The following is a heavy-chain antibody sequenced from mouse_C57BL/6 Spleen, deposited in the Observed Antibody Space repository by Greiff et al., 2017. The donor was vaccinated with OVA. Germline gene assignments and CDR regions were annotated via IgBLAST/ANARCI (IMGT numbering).Heavy chain of an antibody. Sequence: VKLQQPGAELVKPGASVKMSCKASGYTFTSYWITWVKQRPGQGLEWIGDIYPGSGSTNYNEKFKSKATLTVDTSSSTAYMQLSSLTSEDSAVDDCARGDDYFYYLDYWGQGTTLTVSS. CDR3: ARGDDYFYYLDY. CDR2: IYPGSGST. V-gene: IGHV1-55*01. D-gene: IGHD2-4*01. CDR1: GYTFTSYW. J-gene: IGHJ2*01.